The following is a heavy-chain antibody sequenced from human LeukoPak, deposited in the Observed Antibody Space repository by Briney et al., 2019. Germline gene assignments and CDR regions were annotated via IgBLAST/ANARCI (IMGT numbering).Heavy chain of an antibody. CDR1: GFTFSDYY. V-gene: IGHV3-11*01. J-gene: IGHJ5*02. CDR3: AGAITMVRGAWPLRFDP. Sequence: GGSLRLSCAASGFTFSDYYMSWIRQAPGRGLEWVSYISSSGSTIYYADSVKGRFTISRDNAKNSLYLQMNSLRAEDTAVYYCAGAITMVRGAWPLRFDPWGQGTLVTVSS. D-gene: IGHD3-10*01. CDR2: ISSSGSTI.